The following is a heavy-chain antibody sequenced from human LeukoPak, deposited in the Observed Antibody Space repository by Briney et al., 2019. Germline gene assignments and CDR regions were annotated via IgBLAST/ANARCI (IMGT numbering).Heavy chain of an antibody. CDR1: GFSVSDYY. D-gene: IGHD2/OR15-2a*01. CDR2: IGCSGNRI. CDR3: AREIVADTFDC. J-gene: IGHJ4*02. V-gene: IGHV3-11*01. Sequence: GGSLRLSCAASGFSVSDYYMSWVRQAPGKGLEWVSDIGCSGNRISYGDSVKGRFTISRDIGKNSLYLQVNSLRGEDRAVDYWAREIVADTFDCWGRGTLVTVSS.